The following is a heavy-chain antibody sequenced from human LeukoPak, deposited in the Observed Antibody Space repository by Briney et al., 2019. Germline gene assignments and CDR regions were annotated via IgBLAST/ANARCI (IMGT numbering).Heavy chain of an antibody. CDR1: GGSFSDHY. Sequence: SETLSLTCAVYGGSFSDHYWNWIRQPPGKGLEWIGEINHSGTTNYNASLKSRVTISVDTSKNHFSLNLNSMTAADTAVYYCARKASHFSYGLGAIDYWGQGNLVTVSS. J-gene: IGHJ4*02. CDR2: INHSGTT. D-gene: IGHD5-18*01. CDR3: ARKASHFSYGLGAIDY. V-gene: IGHV4-34*01.